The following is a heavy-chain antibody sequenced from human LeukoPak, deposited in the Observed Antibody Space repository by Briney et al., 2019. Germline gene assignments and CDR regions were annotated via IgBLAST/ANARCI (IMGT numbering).Heavy chain of an antibody. J-gene: IGHJ4*02. D-gene: IGHD3-9*01. CDR1: GGTFTSYA. Sequence: SVKVSCKASGGTFTSYAISWVRQAPGQGLEWMGGIIPIFGTANYAQKFQGRVTITADKSTSTASMELSRVRSEDTAVYYCASKYCDILTGYPYWGQGTLVTVSS. CDR3: ASKYCDILTGYPY. V-gene: IGHV1-69*06. CDR2: IIPIFGTA.